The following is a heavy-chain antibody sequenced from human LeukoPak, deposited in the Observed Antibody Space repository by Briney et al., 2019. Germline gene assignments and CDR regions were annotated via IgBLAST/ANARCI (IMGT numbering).Heavy chain of an antibody. V-gene: IGHV4-59*08. CDR3: ARLGSKGVVPATTPPWYYGMDV. CDR1: GGSISSCY. Sequence: SETLSLTCTVSGGSISSCYWSWIRQPPGKGLEWIGYIHYSGSTNYNPSLKSRVTISVDTPKNQFSLKLSSVTAADTAVYYCARLGSKGVVPATTPPWYYGMDVWGQGTTVTVSS. CDR2: IHYSGST. D-gene: IGHD3-3*01. J-gene: IGHJ6*02.